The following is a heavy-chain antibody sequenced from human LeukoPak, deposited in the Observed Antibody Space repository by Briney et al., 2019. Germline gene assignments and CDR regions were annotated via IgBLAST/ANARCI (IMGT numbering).Heavy chain of an antibody. CDR2: ISGSGGST. CDR1: GFTFSSYA. CDR3: AKDKWYSGSYLASDY. J-gene: IGHJ4*02. V-gene: IGHV3-23*01. Sequence: PGGSLRLSCAASGFTFSSYAMSWVRQAPGKGLEWVSAISGSGGSTYYADSVKGRFTISRDNSKNTLYLQMNSLRAEDTAVYYCAKDKWYSGSYLASDYWGQGTLVTVSS. D-gene: IGHD1-26*01.